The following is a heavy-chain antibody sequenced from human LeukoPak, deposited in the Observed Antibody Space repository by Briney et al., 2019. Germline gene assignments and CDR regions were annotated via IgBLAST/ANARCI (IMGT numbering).Heavy chain of an antibody. V-gene: IGHV1-2*02. D-gene: IGHD3-9*01. Sequence: ASVKVSCKASGYTFTNNYMHWVRQAPGQGLEWMGWINLKSGGTNYAQKFQGRVTMTRDTSISTAYMELSRLRSDDTAVYYCARSPHILTGENFDYWGQGTLVTVSS. CDR3: ARSPHILTGENFDY. CDR1: GYTFTNNY. J-gene: IGHJ4*02. CDR2: INLKSGGT.